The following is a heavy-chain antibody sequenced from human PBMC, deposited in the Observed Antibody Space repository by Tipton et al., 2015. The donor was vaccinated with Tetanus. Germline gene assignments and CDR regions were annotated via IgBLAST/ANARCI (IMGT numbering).Heavy chain of an antibody. CDR2: INRGGSGK. J-gene: IGHJ6*03. D-gene: IGHD3/OR15-3a*01. V-gene: IGHV3-7*01. CDR3: ARDRGEDWTNFYYMDV. Sequence: SLRLSCSASGFIFSNYWMSWVRQAPGKGLEWVANINRGGSGKYYVDSVKGRFTISRDEAKNSLYLQMSSLRVGDTAVYYCARDRGEDWTNFYYMDVWGKGATVTVSS. CDR1: GFIFSNYW.